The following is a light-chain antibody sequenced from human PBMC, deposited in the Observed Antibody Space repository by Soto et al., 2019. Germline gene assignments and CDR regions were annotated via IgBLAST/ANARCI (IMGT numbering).Light chain of an antibody. CDR1: QSVSSSY. J-gene: IGKJ1*01. CDR3: QQYGTSPWT. Sequence: EIVLTQSPGTLSLSPGERATLSCRASQSVSSSYLAWYQQKIGQAPRLLIYGASSRVTGIPERFSGSGSGTDFTLTISRLEPEDFEVYYCQQYGTSPWTFGQGTKVEIK. V-gene: IGKV3-20*01. CDR2: GAS.